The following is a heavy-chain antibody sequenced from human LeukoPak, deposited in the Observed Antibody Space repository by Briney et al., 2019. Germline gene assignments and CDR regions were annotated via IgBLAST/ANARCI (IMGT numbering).Heavy chain of an antibody. CDR2: LWYDGSNK. CDR3: ARDSGYGYNTFPTADY. J-gene: IGHJ4*02. D-gene: IGHD5-24*01. Sequence: GRSLRLSCLSSGFTFSSYGMHWVRQAPGKGLEWMAFLWYDGSNKYYADSVKGRFTISRDNSENTLYLQMSSLRAEDTALYYCARDSGYGYNTFPTADYWGQGILVTVSS. CDR1: GFTFSSYG. V-gene: IGHV3-33*01.